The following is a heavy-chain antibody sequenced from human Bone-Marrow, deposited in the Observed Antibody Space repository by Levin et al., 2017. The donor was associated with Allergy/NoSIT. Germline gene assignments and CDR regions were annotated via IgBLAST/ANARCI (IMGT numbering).Heavy chain of an antibody. D-gene: IGHD4-17*01. V-gene: IGHV3-21*01. CDR2: ISSSSSYI. CDR1: GFTFSSYS. CDR3: ARGADYGDYSGWFDP. Sequence: GESLKISCAASGFTFSSYSMNWVRQAPGKGLEWVSSISSSSSYIYYADSVKGRFTISRDNAKNSLYLQMNSLRAEDTAVYYCARGADYGDYSGWFDPWGQGTLVTVSS. J-gene: IGHJ5*02.